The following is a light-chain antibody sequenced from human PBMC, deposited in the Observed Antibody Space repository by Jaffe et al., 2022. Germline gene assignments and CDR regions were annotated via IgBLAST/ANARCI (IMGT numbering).Light chain of an antibody. CDR3: AAWDDRLNWV. J-gene: IGLJ3*02. V-gene: IGLV1-44*01. CDR1: RSNIGLNS. Sequence: QSVLTQPPSTSGTPGQTVTISCSGSRSNIGLNSVNWYQQLPGTAPKLLIYSSNQRPSGVPDRFSGSKSGTSASLAISGLQSEDEGDYYCAAWDDRLNWVFGGGTKLTV. CDR2: SSN.